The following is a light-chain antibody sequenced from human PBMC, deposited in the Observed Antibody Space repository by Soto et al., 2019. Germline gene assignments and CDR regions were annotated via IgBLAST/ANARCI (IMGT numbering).Light chain of an antibody. CDR1: QTVSSNN. Sequence: DSVLTQSPGTRSLSPGERATLSCRASQTVSSNNLAWYQQKRGQAPRLLIYGASSRAAAIPDRFRGSGSGTDFTLIISSLAPEDFAVYYCQQYGSSPFTFGPGTKVDIK. V-gene: IGKV3-20*01. CDR3: QQYGSSPFT. CDR2: GAS. J-gene: IGKJ3*01.